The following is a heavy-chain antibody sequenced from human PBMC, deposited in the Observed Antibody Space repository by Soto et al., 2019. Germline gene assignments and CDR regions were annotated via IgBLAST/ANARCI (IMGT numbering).Heavy chain of an antibody. CDR3: ARGFLAVAGTGWFDP. D-gene: IGHD6-19*01. Sequence: ETLSLTCAVYGGSFSGYYWSWIRQPPGKGLEWIGEINHSGSTNYNPSLKSRVTISVDKSKNQFSLKLSSVTAADTAVYYCARGFLAVAGTGWFDPWGQGTLVTVST. CDR2: INHSGST. CDR1: GGSFSGYY. J-gene: IGHJ5*02. V-gene: IGHV4-34*01.